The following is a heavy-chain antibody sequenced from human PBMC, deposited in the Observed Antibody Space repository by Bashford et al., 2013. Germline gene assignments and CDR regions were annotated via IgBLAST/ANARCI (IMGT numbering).Heavy chain of an antibody. D-gene: IGHD4-11*01. CDR2: ISAYNGNT. V-gene: IGHV1-18*01. Sequence: WVRQAPGQGLEWMGWISAYNGNTNYAQKLQGRVTMTIDTSTNTAYMELRSLTSDDTAIYFCARDEYSLDYLDYWGPGTLVTVSS. J-gene: IGHJ4*02. CDR3: ARDEYSLDYLDY.